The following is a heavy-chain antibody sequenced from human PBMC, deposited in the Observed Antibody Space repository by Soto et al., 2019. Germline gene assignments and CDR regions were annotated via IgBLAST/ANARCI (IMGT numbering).Heavy chain of an antibody. CDR2: ISSSSSYT. V-gene: IGHV3-11*06. Sequence: AGGSLRLSCAASGFTFSGYYMSWIRQAPGKGLEWVSYISSSSSYTNYADSVKGRFTISRDNAKNSLYLQMNSLRAEDTAVYYFARLSDGMDDGGQGTTVTGSS. CDR3: ARLSDGMDD. CDR1: GFTFSGYY. J-gene: IGHJ6*02.